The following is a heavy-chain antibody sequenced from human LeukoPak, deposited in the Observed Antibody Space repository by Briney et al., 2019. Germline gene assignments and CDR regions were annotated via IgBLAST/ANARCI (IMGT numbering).Heavy chain of an antibody. CDR1: GVTFSSYE. CDR2: ISISGRTI. Sequence: TLRLSCAASGVTFSSYEMNWVREAPGQGLKWCSYISISGRTIYYADSVKGRFTISRDNAKNSLYLQMNSLRAEDTAVYYCAELGITMIGGVWGKGTTVTISS. D-gene: IGHD3-10*02. J-gene: IGHJ6*04. CDR3: AELGITMIGGV. V-gene: IGHV3-48*03.